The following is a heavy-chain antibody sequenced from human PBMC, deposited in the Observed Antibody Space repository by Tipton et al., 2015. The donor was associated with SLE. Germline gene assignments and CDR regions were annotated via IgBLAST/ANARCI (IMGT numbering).Heavy chain of an antibody. J-gene: IGHJ5*02. V-gene: IGHV4-61*02. CDR2: IYSSGGI. D-gene: IGHD1-26*01. Sequence: LRLSCSVSGGSISGGFYDWAWIRQPAGKGLEWIGRIYSSGGIDYNPSLKSRVTVSVDTSKNQFSLKLNSVTAADTAVYFCATDLRPPGTYFDPWGQGTLVTVSS. CDR3: ATDLRPPGTYFDP. CDR1: GGSISGGFYD.